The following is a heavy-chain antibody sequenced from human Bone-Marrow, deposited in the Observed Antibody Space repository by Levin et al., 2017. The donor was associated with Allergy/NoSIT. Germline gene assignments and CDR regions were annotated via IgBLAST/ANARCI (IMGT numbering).Heavy chain of an antibody. CDR3: AKDMQRGMTWFLYSAFDS. CDR1: GFSFSNYG. D-gene: IGHD3-10*01. Sequence: QAGGSLRLSCTASGFSFSNYGMTWIRQAPGKGLQWVATVSGSGTATDYADSVKGRFIITRDNSKNTLYLQMNSLRAEDTAVYYCAKDMQRGMTWFLYSAFDSWGQGGMVTVSS. CDR2: VSGSGTAT. V-gene: IGHV3-23*01. J-gene: IGHJ4*02.